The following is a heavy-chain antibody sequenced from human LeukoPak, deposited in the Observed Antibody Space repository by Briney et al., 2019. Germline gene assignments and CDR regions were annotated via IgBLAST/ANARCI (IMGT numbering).Heavy chain of an antibody. J-gene: IGHJ6*03. Sequence: SETLSLTCAVYGGSFSGYYWSWIRQPPGKGLEWIGEINHSGSTNYNPSLKSRVTISVDTSKNQFSLKLSSVTAADTAVYYCARTLVLRFLEWLPYYYYYMDVWGKGTTVTISS. CDR2: INHSGST. CDR1: GGSFSGYY. V-gene: IGHV4-34*01. CDR3: ARTLVLRFLEWLPYYYYYMDV. D-gene: IGHD3-3*01.